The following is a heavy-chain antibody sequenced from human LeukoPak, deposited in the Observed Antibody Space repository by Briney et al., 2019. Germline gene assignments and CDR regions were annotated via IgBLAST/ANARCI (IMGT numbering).Heavy chain of an antibody. V-gene: IGHV4-59*01. CDR2: IYYSGST. Sequence: PSETLSLTCTVSGGSISSYYWSWIRQPPGKGLEWIGYIYYSGSTNYNPSLKSRVTISVDTSKNQFSLKLSSVTAADTAVYYCARDRKGYGSGTSMDVWGKGTTVTISS. D-gene: IGHD3-10*01. CDR3: ARDRKGYGSGTSMDV. CDR1: GGSISSYY. J-gene: IGHJ6*04.